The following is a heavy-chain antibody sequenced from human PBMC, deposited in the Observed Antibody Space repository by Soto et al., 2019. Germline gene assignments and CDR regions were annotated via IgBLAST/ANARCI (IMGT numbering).Heavy chain of an antibody. Sequence: QVQLVESGGGVVQPGRSLRLSCAASGFTFSSYGMHWVRQAPGKGLEWVAVISYDGSNKYYADSVKGRFTISRDNSKNTLYLHMSRLRAEDTAVYYCAKVNRVAVAGDDAFDIWGQGTMVTVSS. CDR1: GFTFSSYG. V-gene: IGHV3-30*18. CDR3: AKVNRVAVAGDDAFDI. D-gene: IGHD6-19*01. CDR2: ISYDGSNK. J-gene: IGHJ3*02.